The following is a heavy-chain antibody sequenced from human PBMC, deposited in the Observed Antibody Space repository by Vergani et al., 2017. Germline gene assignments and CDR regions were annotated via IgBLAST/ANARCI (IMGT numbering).Heavy chain of an antibody. J-gene: IGHJ3*02. Sequence: QVQLLESGPGLLKPSETLSLTCSVSGYSITSGCYWGWIRQPPGRGLEWIGSIYHTGSAYYNPSLKSRVTVSVDTSMNQVSLKLNSVTAADTAVYYCARGSRGVIIPDAFDIWGQGTMVTVSS. CDR1: GYSITSGCY. CDR3: ARGSRGVIIPDAFDI. CDR2: IYHTGSA. V-gene: IGHV4-38-2*02. D-gene: IGHD3-10*01.